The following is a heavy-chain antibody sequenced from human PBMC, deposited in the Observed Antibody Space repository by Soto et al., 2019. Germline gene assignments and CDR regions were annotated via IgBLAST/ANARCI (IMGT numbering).Heavy chain of an antibody. CDR1: GFTFSTYS. J-gene: IGHJ6*01. CDR2: ISGRSSAI. Sequence: EVQLVESGGGLVQPGGSLRLSCAASGFTFSTYSLTWVRQAPGKGLEWVSYISGRSSAIYYADSAKGRFTISRDNAKNSLYLQMNRLRDEATAVYYCAICASGSYYNDYAMDVWGQGATVTVSS. D-gene: IGHD2-15*01. CDR3: AICASGSYYNDYAMDV. V-gene: IGHV3-48*02.